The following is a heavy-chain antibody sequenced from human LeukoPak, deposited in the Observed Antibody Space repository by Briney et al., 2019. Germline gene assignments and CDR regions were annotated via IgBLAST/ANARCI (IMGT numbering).Heavy chain of an antibody. CDR2: INHSGST. CDR3: GGDVLTYYYGSGRVNYFDY. V-gene: IGHV4-34*01. D-gene: IGHD3-10*01. CDR1: GGSFSGYY. J-gene: IGHJ4*02. Sequence: PSETLSLTCAVSGGSFSGYYWSWIRQPPGKGLECIGEINHSGSTNYNPSLKSRITISVDTSTNQFSLKLSSVTAADTAVYYCGGDVLTYYYGSGRVNYFDYWGQGTLVTVSS.